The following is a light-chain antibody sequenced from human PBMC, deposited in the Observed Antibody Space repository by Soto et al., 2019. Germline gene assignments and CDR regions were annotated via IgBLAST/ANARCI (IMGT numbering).Light chain of an antibody. CDR3: QQSYSTPWT. V-gene: IGKV1-5*01. CDR1: QSISEW. Sequence: DIQLTQSPSTLSASVGDRVTITCRASQSISEWLAWYQQKPGKAPKLLIYDASSLESGVPSRFSGSGSGTDFTLTISSLQPEDFATYYCQQSYSTPWTFGQGTKVDIK. J-gene: IGKJ1*01. CDR2: DAS.